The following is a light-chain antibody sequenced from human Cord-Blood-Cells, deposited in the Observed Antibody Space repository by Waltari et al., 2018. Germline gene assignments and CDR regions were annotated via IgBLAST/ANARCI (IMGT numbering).Light chain of an antibody. CDR2: DVS. V-gene: IGLV2-14*01. J-gene: IGLJ2*01. CDR3: SSYTSSSTLV. CDR1: SSDVGGYNY. Sequence: QSALTQPASVSGSPGQSITIPCPGNSSDVGGYNYVSWYQQHTGKAPKLMIYDVSNRPSGVSNRFSGSKSGNTASLTISGLQAEDEADYYCSSYTSSSTLVFGGGTKLTVL.